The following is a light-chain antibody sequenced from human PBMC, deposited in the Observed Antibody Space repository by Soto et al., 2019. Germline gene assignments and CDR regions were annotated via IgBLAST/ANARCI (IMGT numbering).Light chain of an antibody. CDR1: QSVSSSY. V-gene: IGKV3-20*01. CDR3: QQYGRSPPSWT. CDR2: GAS. Sequence: ETVLTQSPGTLSLSPGEIATLSCRASQSVSSSYLAWYQQKPGQAPRLLIYGASSRATGSPDRCSGSGSGREFTLTISRLEPEDFAVDYCQQYGRSPPSWTFGQGTKGEV. J-gene: IGKJ1*01.